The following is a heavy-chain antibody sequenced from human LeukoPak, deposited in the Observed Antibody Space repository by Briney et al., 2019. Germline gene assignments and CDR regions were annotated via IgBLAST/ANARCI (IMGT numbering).Heavy chain of an antibody. CDR1: GFTFSSYG. J-gene: IGHJ6*02. CDR2: ISYDGSNK. CDR3: AKDGEIGSYQGGRMDV. V-gene: IGHV3-30*18. Sequence: GRSLRLSCAASGFTFSSYGMHWVRQAPGKGLEWVAVISYDGSNKYYADSVKGRFTISRDNSKNMVSLQMNSLRAEDTAVYYCAKDGEIGSYQGGRMDVWGQGTTVTVYS. D-gene: IGHD1-26*01.